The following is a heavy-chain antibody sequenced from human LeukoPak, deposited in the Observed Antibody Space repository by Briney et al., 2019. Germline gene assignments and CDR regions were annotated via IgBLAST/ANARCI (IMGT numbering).Heavy chain of an antibody. CDR3: ASGGSHGDDAFDI. Sequence: GASVKVSCEASGGTFSSYAIIWVRQAPGQGLEWLGGIIPIFGTSNYAQKFQGRVTITTDESTSTAYMELSSLRSEDTAVYYCASGGSHGDDAFDIWGQGTMVTVSS. V-gene: IGHV1-69*05. CDR1: GGTFSSYA. J-gene: IGHJ3*02. D-gene: IGHD1-26*01. CDR2: IIPIFGTS.